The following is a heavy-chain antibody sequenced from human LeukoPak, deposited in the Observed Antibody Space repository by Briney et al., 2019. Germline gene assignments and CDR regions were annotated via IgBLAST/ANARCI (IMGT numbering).Heavy chain of an antibody. J-gene: IGHJ4*02. D-gene: IGHD6-13*01. CDR3: ARRSSSQFDY. CDR2: IKPSGGST. V-gene: IGHV1-46*01. Sequence: ASVKVSCKASGYTFTSYYMYRVRPAPGPGVGWMGIIKPSGGSTNYAQRFQGRVTVTRDTSTSTVYMELSSLRSEDTAVYYYARRSSSQFDYWGQGTLVTVSS. CDR1: GYTFTSYY.